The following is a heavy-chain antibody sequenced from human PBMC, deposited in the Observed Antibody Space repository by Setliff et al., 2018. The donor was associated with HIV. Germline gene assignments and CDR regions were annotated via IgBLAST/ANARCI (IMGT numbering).Heavy chain of an antibody. CDR3: ARGGGITWRSYSFDY. D-gene: IGHD3-10*01. CDR2: INHSHST. V-gene: IGHV4-34*01. CDR1: GESFSGYY. J-gene: IGHJ4*02. Sequence: SETLSLTCAVYGESFSGYYWSWIRQPPGKGLEWIGEINHSHSTTYNPSLESRLTLSVDTSKKQFSLTLSSVTAADTAVYYCARGGGITWRSYSFDYWGQGTLVTVSS.